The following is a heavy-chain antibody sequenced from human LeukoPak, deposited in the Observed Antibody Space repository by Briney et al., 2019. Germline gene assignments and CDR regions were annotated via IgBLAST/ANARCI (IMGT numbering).Heavy chain of an antibody. D-gene: IGHD5-18*01. CDR1: GFTLSSYG. J-gene: IGHJ4*02. CDR2: ISSNGWST. V-gene: IGHV3-64*01. CDR3: ARGPRVGYSYDYGY. Sequence: PGGSLRLSCAASGFTLSSYGMHWVRQAPAKALEYVSAISSNGWSTYYANSVKARFTISRDNSKNTLYLEMGSLRAEDRAVYYCARGPRVGYSYDYGYWGQGTLVTVSS.